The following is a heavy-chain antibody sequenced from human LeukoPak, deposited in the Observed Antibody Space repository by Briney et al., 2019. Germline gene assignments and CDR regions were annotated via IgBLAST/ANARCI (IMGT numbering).Heavy chain of an antibody. V-gene: IGHV1-46*03. D-gene: IGHD5-18*01. CDR2: INPRGGST. Sequence: ASVKVSCKASGYTFTSYYMHWVRQAPGQGLEWMGIINPRGGSTSYAQKFQGRVTMTRDTSTSTVYMELSSLRSEDTAVYYCARNTLDTAMGAAVDYWGQGTLVTVFS. CDR1: GYTFTSYY. J-gene: IGHJ4*02. CDR3: ARNTLDTAMGAAVDY.